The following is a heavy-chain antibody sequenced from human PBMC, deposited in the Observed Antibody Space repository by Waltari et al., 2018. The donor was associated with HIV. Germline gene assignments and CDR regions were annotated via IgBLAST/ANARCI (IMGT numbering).Heavy chain of an antibody. Sequence: QVHLVQSGPEVKRPGASVTISCKAYEYTFIHFDVNWVRQGDGQGPEWLGWLNPNSENTGCPYKVEDRVTMTRDVSTDTAYMEMSGLTTEDTAIYYCARNSSAKGNRYFYYGLDVWGQGTPVTV. J-gene: IGHJ6*02. CDR3: ARNSSAKGNRYFYYGLDV. D-gene: IGHD3-22*01. V-gene: IGHV1-8*02. CDR2: LNPNSENT. CDR1: EYTFIHFD.